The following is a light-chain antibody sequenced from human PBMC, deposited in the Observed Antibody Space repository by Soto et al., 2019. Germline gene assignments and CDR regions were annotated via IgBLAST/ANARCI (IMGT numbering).Light chain of an antibody. CDR3: HQYYGAPQA. CDR1: QNLFYTSNNKNY. V-gene: IGKV4-1*01. J-gene: IGKJ4*01. Sequence: DTVMTQSPDSLAVSLGETATIKCKSSQNLFYTSNNKNYLAWYQQKSGQRPRLLISWASTRESGVPDRFRGSGSGTDFTLTISNLQADDVAVYYCHQYYGAPQAFVGGTKVE. CDR2: WAS.